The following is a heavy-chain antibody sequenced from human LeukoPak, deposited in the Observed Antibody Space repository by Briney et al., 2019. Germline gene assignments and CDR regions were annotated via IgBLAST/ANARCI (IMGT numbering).Heavy chain of an antibody. CDR3: VRDFDWGPGY. J-gene: IGHJ4*02. Sequence: ASVKVSCKASGFTFTDHYLHWVRQVPGQGLEWMGWINGKSGATFYAQKFQGRITVTRDTSISTMYLEVNSLTTDDTAVYYCVRDFDWGPGYWGQGTLVAVSS. D-gene: IGHD3-9*01. V-gene: IGHV1-2*02. CDR1: GFTFTDHY. CDR2: INGKSGAT.